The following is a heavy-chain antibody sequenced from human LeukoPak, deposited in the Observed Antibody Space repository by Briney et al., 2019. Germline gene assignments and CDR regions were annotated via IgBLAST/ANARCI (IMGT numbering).Heavy chain of an antibody. V-gene: IGHV3-23*01. Sequence: GGSLRLSCAASGFTFDDYAMHWVRQAPGKGLEWVSSISTSGGYKYYADSVKGRFTISRDNSKNTLYLQMNSLRAEDTAVYYCARGGVSGSYLGDDAFDIWGQGTMVTVSS. CDR2: ISTSGGYK. D-gene: IGHD1-26*01. CDR3: ARGGVSGSYLGDDAFDI. CDR1: GFTFDDYA. J-gene: IGHJ3*02.